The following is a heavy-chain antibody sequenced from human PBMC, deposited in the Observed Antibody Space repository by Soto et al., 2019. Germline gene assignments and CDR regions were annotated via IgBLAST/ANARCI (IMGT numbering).Heavy chain of an antibody. D-gene: IGHD2-15*01. CDR2: ISSSSSTI. V-gene: IGHV3-48*02. CDR3: AREYCSGGSCYGGDTYGMDV. Sequence: GGSLRLSCAASGFTFSSYSMNWVRQAPGMGLEWVSYISSSSSTIYYADSVKGRFTISRDNAKNSLYLQMNSLRDEDTAVYYCAREYCSGGSCYGGDTYGMDVWGQGTTVTVSS. CDR1: GFTFSSYS. J-gene: IGHJ6*02.